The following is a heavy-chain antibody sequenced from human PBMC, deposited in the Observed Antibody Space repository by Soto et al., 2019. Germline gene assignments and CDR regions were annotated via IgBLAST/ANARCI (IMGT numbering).Heavy chain of an antibody. V-gene: IGHV4-59*01. CDR2: ISYSGST. CDR3: ARHNPIGNNWNYFDY. Sequence: SETLSLTCTVSGGSINSYYWGWVRQPPGKGLEWIGYISYSGSTSNNPSLTGRVTISVDASKNQFSLKVSSVTAADTAVYYCARHNPIGNNWNYFDYWGQGTLVTVSS. CDR1: GGSINSYY. J-gene: IGHJ4*02. D-gene: IGHD1-1*01.